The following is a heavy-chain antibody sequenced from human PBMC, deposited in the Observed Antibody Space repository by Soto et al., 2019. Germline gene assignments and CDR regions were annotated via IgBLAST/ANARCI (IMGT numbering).Heavy chain of an antibody. CDR3: ARHSWELRKTFDY. V-gene: IGHV4-59*08. J-gene: IGHJ4*01. D-gene: IGHD1-7*01. Sequence: SETLSLTCTVSGGSINNYYWSWIRQPPGDGLEWIGSIHYAGSSNYNPSLNSRVTISLDTSKNHFSLKLTSVTAADTAVYYCARHSWELRKTFDYWGQGTLVTVSS. CDR1: GGSINNYY. CDR2: IHYAGSS.